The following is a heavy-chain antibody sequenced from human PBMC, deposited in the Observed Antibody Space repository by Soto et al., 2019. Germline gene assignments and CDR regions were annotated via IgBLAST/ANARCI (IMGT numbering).Heavy chain of an antibody. V-gene: IGHV1-69*05. CDR2: TIPIFGTA. D-gene: IGHD3-22*01. J-gene: IGHJ4*02. CDR1: GGTFSSYA. Sequence: SVKVSCKASGGTFSSYAISWVRQAPGQGLEWMGGTIPIFGTANYAQKFQGRVTITRDTSASTAYMELSSLKSEDTALYYCARVIITGAFDYWGQGNLVTVS. CDR3: ARVIITGAFDY.